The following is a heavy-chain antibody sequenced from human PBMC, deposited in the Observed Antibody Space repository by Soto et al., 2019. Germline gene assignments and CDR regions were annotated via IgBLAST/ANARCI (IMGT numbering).Heavy chain of an antibody. V-gene: IGHV3-23*01. CDR1: GFTFSEYA. CDR2: ISSSGGTT. Sequence: EVQLLESGGGLVQPGGSLRLSCAASGFTFSEYAMSWVRQAPGKGLEWVSSISSSGGTTSYTDSVKGRFTISRDNSKNTLFLQMNGLRAEDTAIYYCTKEPKKGISHDYWGLGTLVTVSP. CDR3: TKEPKKGISHDY. J-gene: IGHJ4*02.